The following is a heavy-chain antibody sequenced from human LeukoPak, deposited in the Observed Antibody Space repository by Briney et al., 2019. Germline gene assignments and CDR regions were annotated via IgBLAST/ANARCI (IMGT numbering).Heavy chain of an antibody. Sequence: GGSLRLSCAASGFTFSSYSLNWVRQAPGKGLEWVSTISSSGTYIYYTDSVKGRFTISRDNAKNSLYLQMNSLRAEDTAVYYCARDLDILTGYYSIHYFYGMDVWGQGTTVTVSS. V-gene: IGHV3-21*01. D-gene: IGHD3-9*01. CDR3: ARDLDILTGYYSIHYFYGMDV. CDR2: ISSSGTYI. J-gene: IGHJ6*02. CDR1: GFTFSSYS.